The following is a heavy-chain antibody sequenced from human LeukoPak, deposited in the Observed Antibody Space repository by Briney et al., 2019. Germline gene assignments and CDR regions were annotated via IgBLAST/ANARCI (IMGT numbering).Heavy chain of an antibody. V-gene: IGHV1-2*02. CDR1: GYTFTGYY. J-gene: IGHJ3*02. CDR3: ARVGVSPYYYDSSGYYYHAFDI. Sequence: ASVKVSCKASGYTFTGYYMHWVRQAPGQGLEWMGWINPNSGGTNYAQKFQGRVTMTRDTSISTAYMELSRLRSDDTAVYYCARVGVSPYYYDSSGYYYHAFDIWGQGTMVTVSS. D-gene: IGHD3-22*01. CDR2: INPNSGGT.